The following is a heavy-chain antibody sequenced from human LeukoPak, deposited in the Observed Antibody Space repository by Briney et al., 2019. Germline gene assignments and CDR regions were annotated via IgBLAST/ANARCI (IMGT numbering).Heavy chain of an antibody. CDR3: ARGSRRIQLWLQPGFDY. J-gene: IGHJ4*02. D-gene: IGHD5-18*01. V-gene: IGHV1-18*01. CDR2: ISAYNGNT. Sequence: GASVKVSCKASGYTFTSYGISWVRQAPGQGLEWMGWISAYNGNTNYAQKLQGRVTMTTDTSTSTAYMELRSLRSDDTAVYYCARGSRRIQLWLQPGFDYWGQGNLVTGSS. CDR1: GYTFTSYG.